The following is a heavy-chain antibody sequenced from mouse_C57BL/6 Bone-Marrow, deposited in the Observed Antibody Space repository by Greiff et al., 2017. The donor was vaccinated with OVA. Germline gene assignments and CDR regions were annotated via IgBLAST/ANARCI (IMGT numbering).Heavy chain of an antibody. Sequence: EVKLVESGGGLVQSGRSLRLSCATSGFTFSDFYMEWVRQAPGKGLEWIAASRNKANDYTTEYSASVKGRFIVSRDTSQSILYLQMNALRAEDTAIYYCARGYYYGSSYWYFDVWGTGTTVTVSS. D-gene: IGHD1-1*01. J-gene: IGHJ1*03. V-gene: IGHV7-1*01. CDR1: GFTFSDFY. CDR2: SRNKANDYTT. CDR3: ARGYYYGSSYWYFDV.